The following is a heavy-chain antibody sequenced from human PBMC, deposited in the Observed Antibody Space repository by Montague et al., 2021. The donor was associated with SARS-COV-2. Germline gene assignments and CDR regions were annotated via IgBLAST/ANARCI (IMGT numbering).Heavy chain of an antibody. CDR3: ARIPNDSWYVSYFDY. CDR2: TDWDDDK. CDR1: GLPLSTSGLC. Sequence: VKPTQTLTLTCTLSGLPLSTSGLCVGWIRQPPGKALEWLALTDWDDDKYYSPSLKTRLSISKDTSKNQVVLTMASMEPVDTATYYCARIPNDSWYVSYFDYWGQGILVTVSS. J-gene: IGHJ4*02. V-gene: IGHV2-70*01. D-gene: IGHD6-13*01.